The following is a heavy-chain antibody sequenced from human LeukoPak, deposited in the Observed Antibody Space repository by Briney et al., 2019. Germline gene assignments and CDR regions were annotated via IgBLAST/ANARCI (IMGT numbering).Heavy chain of an antibody. CDR3: AAQSIAAAGMDY. D-gene: IGHD6-13*01. Sequence: SVKVSCKASGFTFTSSAMQWVRQARGQRLEWIGWIVVGSGNTNYAQKFQERVTITRDMSTSTAYMELSSLRSEDTAVCYCAAQSIAAAGMDYWGQGTLVTVSS. V-gene: IGHV1-58*02. J-gene: IGHJ4*02. CDR1: GFTFTSSA. CDR2: IVVGSGNT.